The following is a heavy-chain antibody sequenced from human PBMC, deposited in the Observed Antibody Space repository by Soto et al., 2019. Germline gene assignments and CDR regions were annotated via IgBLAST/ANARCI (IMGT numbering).Heavy chain of an antibody. V-gene: IGHV6-1*01. CDR1: VDIVSSNSAA. Sequence: SQTLSLTCAISVDIVSSNSAAWNCIRQSPSRGLEWLGRAYYRSKWYNDYAVSVKSRITINPDTSKNQFSLQLNSVTPEDTAVYYCARGTDSSSWYNWFDPWGQGTLVTVSS. D-gene: IGHD6-13*01. CDR2: AYYRSKWYN. J-gene: IGHJ5*02. CDR3: ARGTDSSSWYNWFDP.